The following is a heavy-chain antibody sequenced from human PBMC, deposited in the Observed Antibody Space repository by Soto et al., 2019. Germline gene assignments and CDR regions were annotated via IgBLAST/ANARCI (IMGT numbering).Heavy chain of an antibody. J-gene: IGHJ5*02. V-gene: IGHV2-5*02. CDR2: IYWDDEK. Sequence: QITLKESGPTLVKPTQTLTLTCTLSGFSLSGSGVGVGWIRQPPGKALEWLALIYWDDEKRYSPSLRSRLTNAKDTSKTQVVLTMINMDPVDTATYFCAHILPPEYGSGSSAWFGTWGQGTLVTVSS. CDR3: AHILPPEYGSGSSAWFGT. D-gene: IGHD3-10*01. CDR1: GFSLSGSGVG.